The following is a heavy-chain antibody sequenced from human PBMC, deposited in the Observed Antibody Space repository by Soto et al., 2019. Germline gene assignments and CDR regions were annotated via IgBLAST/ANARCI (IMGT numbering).Heavy chain of an antibody. J-gene: IGHJ3*02. CDR3: ASLYYDSSGYYYGDVFDI. D-gene: IGHD3-22*01. V-gene: IGHV3-9*01. CDR1: VFNFDDYA. CDR2: ISWNSGSI. Sequence: PWCSLRVFCAASVFNFDDYAMPGARQAPGKGLEWVSGISWNSGSIGYADCVKGRFTISRDNAKNSLYLQMNSLRAEDTALYYCASLYYDSSGYYYGDVFDIWGQGTMVTVSS.